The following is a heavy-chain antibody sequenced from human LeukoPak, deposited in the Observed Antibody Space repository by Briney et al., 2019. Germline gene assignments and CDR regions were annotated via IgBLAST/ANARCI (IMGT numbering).Heavy chain of an antibody. CDR1: GGTFSSYA. J-gene: IGHJ6*03. Sequence: GASVKVSCKASGGTFSSYAISWVRQAPGQGLEWMGGIIPIFGTANYAQKFQGRVTITRNTSISTAYMELSSLRSEDTAVYYCATGSDFWSGRRYYYYMDVWGKGTTVTVSS. CDR2: IIPIFGTA. V-gene: IGHV1-69*05. CDR3: ATGSDFWSGRRYYYYMDV. D-gene: IGHD3-3*01.